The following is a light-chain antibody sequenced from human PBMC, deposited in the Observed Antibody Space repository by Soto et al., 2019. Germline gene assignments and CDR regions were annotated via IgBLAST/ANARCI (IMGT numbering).Light chain of an antibody. CDR1: QSFSNW. CDR3: QQDNSYSWT. V-gene: IGKV1-5*03. CDR2: KAS. J-gene: IGKJ1*01. Sequence: DIQMTQSPSTLSASVGDTVTITCRASQSFSNWLAWYQQKPWKAPKFLIYKASNLESRVTSRFSGSGSGTEVTLTISSLQPDDFATYYCQQDNSYSWTFGQGTKVEIK.